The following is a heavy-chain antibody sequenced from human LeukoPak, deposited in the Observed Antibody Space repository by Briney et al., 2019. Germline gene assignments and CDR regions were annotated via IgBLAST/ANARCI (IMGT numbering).Heavy chain of an antibody. Sequence: PGRSLRLSCTTSGFTFGDYAMAWVRQTPERGLECVGSIREKASGGTTEYPASVKGRFTVSRDDSRSIAYLQMDSLKIEDTAVYYCSRWRVTSMLYSWGQGTPVTVSS. V-gene: IGHV3-49*04. CDR1: GFTFGDYA. CDR2: IREKASGGTT. D-gene: IGHD2/OR15-2a*01. CDR3: SRWRVTSMLYS. J-gene: IGHJ4*02.